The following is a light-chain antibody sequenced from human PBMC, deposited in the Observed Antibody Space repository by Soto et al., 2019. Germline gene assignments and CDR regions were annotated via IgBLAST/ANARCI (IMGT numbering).Light chain of an antibody. CDR1: QSVSSY. Sequence: EIVLTQSPATLSLSPGERATLSCRASQSVSSYLAWYQQKPGQAPRLLIYDASHRATGIPARFSGSGSGTDFTPTINRLEPEDFAIYFWQQRSNLPRTFGQGTKLEIK. CDR3: QQRSNLPRT. J-gene: IGKJ2*01. CDR2: DAS. V-gene: IGKV3-11*01.